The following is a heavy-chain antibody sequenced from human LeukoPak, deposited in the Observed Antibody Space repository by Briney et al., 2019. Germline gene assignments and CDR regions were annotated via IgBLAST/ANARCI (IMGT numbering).Heavy chain of an antibody. Sequence: GGSLRLSCAASGFTLSSYSMNWVRQAPGKGLEWVSSISSSSSYIYYADSAKGRFTISRDNAKNSLYLQMNSLRAEDTAVYYCARDKGVAGEPYYFDYWGQGTLVTVSS. D-gene: IGHD6-19*01. CDR2: ISSSSSYI. V-gene: IGHV3-21*01. J-gene: IGHJ4*02. CDR1: GFTLSSYS. CDR3: ARDKGVAGEPYYFDY.